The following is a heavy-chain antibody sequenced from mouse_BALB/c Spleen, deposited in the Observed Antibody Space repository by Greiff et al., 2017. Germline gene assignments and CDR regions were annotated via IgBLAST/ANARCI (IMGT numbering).Heavy chain of an antibody. D-gene: IGHD6-1*01. J-gene: IGHJ4*01. Sequence: VKLQESGPGLVAPSQSLSITCTVSGFSLTDYGVSWIRQPPGKGLEWLGVIWGGGSTYYNSALKSRLSISKDNSKSQVFLKMNSLQTDDTAMYYCAITKLPYYAMDYWGQGTSVTVSS. CDR2: IWGGGST. CDR3: AITKLPYYAMDY. CDR1: GFSLTDYG. V-gene: IGHV2-6-5*01.